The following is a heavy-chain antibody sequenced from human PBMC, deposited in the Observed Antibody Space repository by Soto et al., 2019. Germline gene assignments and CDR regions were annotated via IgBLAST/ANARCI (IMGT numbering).Heavy chain of an antibody. CDR3: ARGDSSSSYYMDY. CDR1: GFTVSSNY. V-gene: IGHV3-66*01. Sequence: EVQLVESGGGLVKPGGSLRLSCAASGFTVSSNYMSWVRQAPGKGLEWVSVIYSGGSTYYADSVQGRITISRDNSKNTLYLQMNSLRTEDTAVYYSARGDSSSSYYMDYWGQGTLVTVSS. D-gene: IGHD6-13*01. CDR2: IYSGGST. J-gene: IGHJ4*02.